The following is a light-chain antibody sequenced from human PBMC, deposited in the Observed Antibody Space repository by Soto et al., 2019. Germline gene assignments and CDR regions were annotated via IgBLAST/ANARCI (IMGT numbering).Light chain of an antibody. CDR1: QSISRY. CDR2: TAS. V-gene: IGKV1-39*01. CDR3: QQIYSTPFT. J-gene: IGKJ4*01. Sequence: DIQLTQSPSSLSASVGDRVTITCRASQSISRYLNWYQQKPGKAPKLLIDTASSLQSGVPARFSGSGSGTDFTLTISTLQLEDFATFYCQQIYSTPFTFGGGTKVEI.